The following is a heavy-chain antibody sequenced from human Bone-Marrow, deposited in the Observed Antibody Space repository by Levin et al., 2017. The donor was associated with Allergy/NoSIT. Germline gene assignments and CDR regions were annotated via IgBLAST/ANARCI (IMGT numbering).Heavy chain of an antibody. Sequence: PGGSLRLSCAVSGGSINSTNWWSWVRQPPGKGLEWIGEIYHSGGTNYNPSLKSRVTISVDRSKNHFSLNLRSVTAADTALYYCATRPRVLLWLGELSHFDYWGQGILVTVSS. CDR1: GGSINSTNW. CDR3: ATRPRVLLWLGELSHFDY. D-gene: IGHD3-10*01. CDR2: IYHSGGT. V-gene: IGHV4-4*02. J-gene: IGHJ4*02.